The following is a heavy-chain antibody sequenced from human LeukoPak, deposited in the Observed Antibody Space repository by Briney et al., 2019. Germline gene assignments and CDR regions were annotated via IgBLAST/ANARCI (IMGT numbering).Heavy chain of an antibody. Sequence: PGRSLRLSCAASGFTFDDYAMHWVRQAPGKGLEWVSGISWNSGSIGYADSVKGRFTISRDNAKNSLYLQMNSLRAEDTALYYCAKDLRPMYYYDSSGCLDYWGQGTLVTVSS. J-gene: IGHJ4*02. CDR2: ISWNSGSI. CDR1: GFTFDDYA. V-gene: IGHV3-9*01. D-gene: IGHD3-22*01. CDR3: AKDLRPMYYYDSSGCLDY.